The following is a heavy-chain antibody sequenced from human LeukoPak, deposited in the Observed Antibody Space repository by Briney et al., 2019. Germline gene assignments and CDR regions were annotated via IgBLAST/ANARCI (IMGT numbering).Heavy chain of an antibody. CDR3: ARTRLGTSTSFYFDL. CDR2: IRYDGRSE. CDR1: GFFLSAFE. Sequence: PGGPLRLPCPRSGFFLSAFEMNWAGQPPARGRGGVALIRYDGRSEYYSGYMQGRFTISRDNSKNNLFLNMNNLGPEDTAVYFCARTRLGTSTSFYFDLWGQGTLVTVSS. J-gene: IGHJ4*02. D-gene: IGHD1-26*01. V-gene: IGHV3-30*02.